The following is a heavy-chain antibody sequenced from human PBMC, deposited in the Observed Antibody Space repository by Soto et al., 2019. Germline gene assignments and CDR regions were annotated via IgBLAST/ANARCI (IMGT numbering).Heavy chain of an antibody. CDR2: IYSGGAT. V-gene: IGHV3-66*01. CDR1: GFTVSNNY. D-gene: IGHD1-1*01. J-gene: IGHJ4*02. Sequence: EVQLVASGGGLGQPGGSLRLSCAASGFTVSNNYMRWVRQAPGKGLEWVSLIYSGGATYYADSVKGRFTIARDNSKNTLYLQMNSLRAEDTAVYYCARDGTYNWVGGQGILVTVSS. CDR3: ARDGTYNWV.